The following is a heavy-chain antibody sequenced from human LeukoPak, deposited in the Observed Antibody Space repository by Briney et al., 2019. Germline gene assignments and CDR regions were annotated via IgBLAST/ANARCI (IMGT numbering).Heavy chain of an antibody. CDR1: GFNLESYW. CDR2: IRHDGSRI. J-gene: IGHJ3*02. D-gene: IGHD3-10*01. Sequence: PGGSLRLSCTASGFNLESYWMTWLRQAPGMGLEWVANIRHDGSRIHYVDAVRGRFTISRDNAKNSVYLQVDSLRVEDTAVYFCARDQNPGKFGQYYHAFDIWGQGTLVTVSP. V-gene: IGHV3-7*01. CDR3: ARDQNPGKFGQYYHAFDI.